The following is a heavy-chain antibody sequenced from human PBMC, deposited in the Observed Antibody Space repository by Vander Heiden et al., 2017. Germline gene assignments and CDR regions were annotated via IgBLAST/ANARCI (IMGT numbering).Heavy chain of an antibody. D-gene: IGHD6-19*01. Sequence: EVQLLESGGRLVQPGGSLRLSCAASGFTFSRYAMTWVRQAPGKGLEWVSVISGSGASTYYADSVKGRFTISRDSSKNTLDLQMHSLRAEDTAVYYCAKFVGSGWTYFDYWGQGTLVTVSS. CDR3: AKFVGSGWTYFDY. CDR1: GFTFSRYA. V-gene: IGHV3-23*01. J-gene: IGHJ4*02. CDR2: ISGSGAST.